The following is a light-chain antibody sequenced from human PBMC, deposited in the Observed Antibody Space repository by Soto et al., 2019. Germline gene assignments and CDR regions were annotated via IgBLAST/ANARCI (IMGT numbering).Light chain of an antibody. CDR1: QSVGSN. Sequence: EIVMTQSPATLSVSPGERATLSCRASQSVGSNLAWYQQKPGQAPRLLIYGASTRATGIPARFSGSGSGTEFTLTISSLQSEYFAIYFCEQDNNWPPDRTFGQGTKVAIK. J-gene: IGKJ1*01. CDR3: EQDNNWPPDRT. V-gene: IGKV3-15*01. CDR2: GAS.